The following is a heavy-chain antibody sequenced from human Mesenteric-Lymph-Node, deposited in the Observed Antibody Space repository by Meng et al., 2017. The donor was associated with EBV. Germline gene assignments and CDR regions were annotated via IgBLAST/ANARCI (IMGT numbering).Heavy chain of an antibody. CDR2: INSSGSTI. CDR3: ARDEGGLGY. CDR1: GFTFSTSW. V-gene: IGHV3-48*04. J-gene: IGHJ4*02. D-gene: IGHD3-16*01. Sequence: EVQLVESGGGLVQPGGSLRLSCAASGFTFSTSWMHWVRQVPGKGLVWVSRINSSGSTIYYADSVKGRFTISRDNAKNSLYLQMNSLRAEDTAVYYCARDEGGLGYWGQGTLVTVSS.